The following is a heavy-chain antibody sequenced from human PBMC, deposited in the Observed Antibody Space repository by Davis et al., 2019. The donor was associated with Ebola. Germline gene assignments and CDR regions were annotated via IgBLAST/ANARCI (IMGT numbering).Heavy chain of an antibody. CDR3: ARDLGAKTGTTIGDY. V-gene: IGHV3-21*01. CDR1: GFTFSSYS. Sequence: GESLKISCAASGFTFSSYSMNWVRQAPGKGLEWVSSISSSSSYIYYADSVKGRFTISRDNAKYSLFLQMNSLRAEDTAIYYCARDLGAKTGTTIGDYWGQGTLVIVSS. J-gene: IGHJ4*02. CDR2: ISSSSSYI. D-gene: IGHD1-1*01.